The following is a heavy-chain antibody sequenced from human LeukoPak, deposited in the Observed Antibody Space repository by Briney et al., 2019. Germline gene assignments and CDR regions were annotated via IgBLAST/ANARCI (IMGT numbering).Heavy chain of an antibody. Sequence: GGSLRLSCAASGFTFSSYWMHWVRQAPGKGLVWVSCVKSDGSSTSYADSVKGRFTISRDNAKNSLYLQMNSLRAEDTAVYYCARERVDYGDWSRYYHYGMDVWGQGTTVTVTS. J-gene: IGHJ6*02. D-gene: IGHD4-17*01. V-gene: IGHV3-74*01. CDR2: VKSDGSST. CDR3: ARERVDYGDWSRYYHYGMDV. CDR1: GFTFSSYW.